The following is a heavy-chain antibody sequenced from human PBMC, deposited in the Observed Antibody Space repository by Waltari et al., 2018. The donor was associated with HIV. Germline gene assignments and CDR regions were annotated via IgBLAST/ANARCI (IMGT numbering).Heavy chain of an antibody. V-gene: IGHV4-61*01. CDR2: IYYSGLT. Sequence: QMQLQESGPGLVKPSETLSLTCAVSGGSVSRGSYYWSWIRQPPGKGLEWIGYIYYSGLTHYNPSLKSRVIISIDTSKNQFSLKLNSVTAADTAVYYCARGLEYDFWSNYHNTFESWGQGTLVTVSS. CDR1: GGSVSRGSYY. J-gene: IGHJ5*01. CDR3: ARGLEYDFWSNYHNTFES. D-gene: IGHD3-3*01.